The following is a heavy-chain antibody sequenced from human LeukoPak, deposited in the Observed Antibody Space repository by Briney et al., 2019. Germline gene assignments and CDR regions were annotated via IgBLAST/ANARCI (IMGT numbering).Heavy chain of an antibody. CDR2: ISGSGGST. CDR3: AKAPGFIVVVPAAMRGDYYYGMDV. J-gene: IGHJ6*02. D-gene: IGHD2-2*01. Sequence: PGGSLRLSCAASGFTFSSYAMSWVRQAPGKGLEWVSAISGSGGSTYYADSVKGRFTISRDNSKNTLYLQMNSLRAEDTAVYYCAKAPGFIVVVPAAMRGDYYYGMDVWGQGTTVTVSS. V-gene: IGHV3-23*01. CDR1: GFTFSSYA.